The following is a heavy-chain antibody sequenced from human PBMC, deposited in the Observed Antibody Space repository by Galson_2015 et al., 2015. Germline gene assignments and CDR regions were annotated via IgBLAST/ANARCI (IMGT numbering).Heavy chain of an antibody. V-gene: IGHV4-59*01. Sequence: SETLSLTCAVSVASISSFYWSWIRQPPGMGLEWIGHIYYTGRTNYNPSLKSRVTMSADTSKNQFSLSLGSVTAADTAVYFCGRSLGTGDPSYYMDVWGTGTTVTVSS. D-gene: IGHD3/OR15-3a*01. CDR1: VASISSFY. CDR2: IYYTGRT. J-gene: IGHJ6*03. CDR3: GRSLGTGDPSYYMDV.